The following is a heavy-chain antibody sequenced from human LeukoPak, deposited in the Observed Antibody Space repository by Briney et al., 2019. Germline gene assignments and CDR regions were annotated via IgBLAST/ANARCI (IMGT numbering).Heavy chain of an antibody. J-gene: IGHJ4*02. D-gene: IGHD6-6*01. CDR2: VLGSGVPT. CDR3: ARGVRYDRSSFDY. CDR1: GIIFSKYG. Sequence: PGGSLRLSCAASGIIFSKYGMSWVRQAPGKGLEWVATVLGSGVPTYYAESVQGRFTISRDNSKNTLYLQMNSLRAEDTAVYYCARGVRYDRSSFDYWGQGTLVTVSS. V-gene: IGHV3-23*01.